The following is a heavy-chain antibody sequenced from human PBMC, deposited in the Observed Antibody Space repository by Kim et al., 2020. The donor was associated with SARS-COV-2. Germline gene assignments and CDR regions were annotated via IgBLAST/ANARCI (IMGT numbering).Heavy chain of an antibody. D-gene: IGHD5-18*01. V-gene: IGHV3-15*01. CDR2: IKSKTDGGTT. CDR3: TTDGTVSGYSYGYFLDY. CDR1: GFTFSNAW. Sequence: LSLTCAASGFTFSNAWMSWVRQAPGKGLEWVGRIKSKTDGGTTDYAAPVKGRFTISRDDSKNTLYLQMNSLKTEDTAVYYCTTDGTVSGYSYGYFLDYWGQGTLVTVSS. J-gene: IGHJ4*02.